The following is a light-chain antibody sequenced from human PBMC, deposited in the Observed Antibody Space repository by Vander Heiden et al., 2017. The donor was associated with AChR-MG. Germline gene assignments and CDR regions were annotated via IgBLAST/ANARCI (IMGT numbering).Light chain of an antibody. J-gene: IGKJ5*01. Sequence: SPPTLSLSPRERATLSCRASKHVGSYLAWYQQKPGQAPRLLIYDASNTTASIPAGFSGGGSGTDFTLTISSLVPEDFAVYYCQQRSDWPITFGQGTRLEIK. CDR1: KHVGSY. CDR2: DAS. V-gene: IGKV3-11*01. CDR3: QQRSDWPIT.